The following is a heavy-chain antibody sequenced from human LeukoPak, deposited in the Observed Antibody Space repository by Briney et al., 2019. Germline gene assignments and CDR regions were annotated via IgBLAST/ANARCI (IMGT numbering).Heavy chain of an antibody. CDR3: AKSQGSGSNYWVFDY. D-gene: IGHD3-10*01. Sequence: PGGSLRLSRAASGFTVRSNYMSWVRQAPGKGLEWVSVIYSGGNTYYADSVKGRFTISRDNSKNTLFLQMNSLRAEDTALYYCAKSQGSGSNYWVFDYWGQGTLVTVSS. CDR2: IYSGGNT. V-gene: IGHV3-53*05. CDR1: GFTVRSNY. J-gene: IGHJ4*02.